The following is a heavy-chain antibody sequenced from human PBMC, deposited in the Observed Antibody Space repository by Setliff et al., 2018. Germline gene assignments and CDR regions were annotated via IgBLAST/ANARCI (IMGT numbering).Heavy chain of an antibody. Sequence: SETLSLICTVSGASITNINYYWGLIRQPPGKGLEWIGSIFYSGRTFYNPSLKSRVTISVDTSKNQFSLTLSSVTAADTAVYYCARHKTGAVGTGEHFQHWGQGTLVTVSS. V-gene: IGHV4-39*01. D-gene: IGHD6-19*01. CDR3: ARHKTGAVGTGEHFQH. CDR2: IFYSGRT. CDR1: GASITNINYY. J-gene: IGHJ1*01.